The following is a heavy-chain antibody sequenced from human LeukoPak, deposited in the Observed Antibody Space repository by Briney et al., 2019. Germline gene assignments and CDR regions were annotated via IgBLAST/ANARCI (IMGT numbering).Heavy chain of an antibody. J-gene: IGHJ5*02. CDR3: ARAGGMWAFDP. D-gene: IGHD1-26*01. CDR1: GFTFSSYS. Sequence: GGSLRLSCAASGFTFSSYSMNWVRQAPGKGLEWVSYISSGTITIYYADSVKGRFTISRDNAKNSLYLQMNSLRAEDTAVYYCARAGGMWAFDPWGQGTLVTVSS. CDR2: ISSGTITI. V-gene: IGHV3-48*01.